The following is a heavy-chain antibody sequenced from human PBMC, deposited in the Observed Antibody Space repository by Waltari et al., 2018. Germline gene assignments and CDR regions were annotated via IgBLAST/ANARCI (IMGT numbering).Heavy chain of an antibody. Sequence: QVQLQESGPGLVKPSETLSLTCTVSGGSISSYYWSWIRQPPGKGLEWIGYIYYSGSTNYNPSLKSRVTISVDTSKNQFSLKLSSVTAADTAVYYCARSRGWAMDYWGQGTLVTVSS. CDR3: ARSRGWAMDY. J-gene: IGHJ4*02. D-gene: IGHD6-19*01. CDR1: GGSISSYY. CDR2: IYYSGST. V-gene: IGHV4-59*01.